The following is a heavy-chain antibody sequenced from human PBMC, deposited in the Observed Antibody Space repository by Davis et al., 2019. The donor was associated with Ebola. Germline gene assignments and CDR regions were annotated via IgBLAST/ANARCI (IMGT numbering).Heavy chain of an antibody. J-gene: IGHJ5*02. D-gene: IGHD6-19*01. Sequence: MPGGSLRLSCTVSGGSISSSSYYWSWIRQPPGKGLEWIGEINHSGSTNYNPSLKSRVTISVDTSKNQFSLKLSSVTAADTAVYYCARLVVAVAKAGFDPWGQGTLVTVSS. CDR1: GGSISSSSYY. V-gene: IGHV4-39*07. CDR3: ARLVVAVAKAGFDP. CDR2: INHSGST.